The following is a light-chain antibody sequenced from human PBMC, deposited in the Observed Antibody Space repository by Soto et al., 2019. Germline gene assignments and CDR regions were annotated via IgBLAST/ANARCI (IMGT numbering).Light chain of an antibody. CDR3: QQRSNWPRIT. CDR2: DAS. Sequence: ELVLTHSPATLSLSPGERATLSCRASQSVSSYLAWYQQKPGQAPRLLIYDASNRATGIPARFSGSGSGTDFTLTISSLEPEDFAVYYCQQRSNWPRITFGPGTKVDIK. V-gene: IGKV3-11*01. CDR1: QSVSSY. J-gene: IGKJ3*01.